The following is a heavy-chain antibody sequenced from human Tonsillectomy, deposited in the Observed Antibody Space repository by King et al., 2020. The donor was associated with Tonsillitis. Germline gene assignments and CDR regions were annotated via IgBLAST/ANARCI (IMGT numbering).Heavy chain of an antibody. J-gene: IGHJ4*02. CDR2: IYYSWST. Sequence: VQLQESGPGLVKPSETLSLTCTVSGGSISSYYWSWIRQPPGEGLEWIGYIYYSWSTHYTPSLKSRVTISVDTSKNQFSLKLSSVTAADTAVYYCAREDNYYFDYWGQGTLVTVSS. CDR1: GGSISSYY. V-gene: IGHV4-59*01. D-gene: IGHD1-1*01. CDR3: AREDNYYFDY.